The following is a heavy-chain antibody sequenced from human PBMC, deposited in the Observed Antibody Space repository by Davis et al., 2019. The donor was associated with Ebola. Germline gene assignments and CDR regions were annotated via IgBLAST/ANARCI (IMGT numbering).Heavy chain of an antibody. CDR1: GGSFSGYY. J-gene: IGHJ6*02. CDR2: INHSGST. CDR3: ARGWGYCSSTSCYSLYYGMDV. D-gene: IGHD2-2*01. V-gene: IGHV4-34*01. Sequence: SETLSLTCAVYGGSFSGYYWSWIRQPPGKGLEWIGEINHSGSTNYNPPLKSRVSISVDTSKNQFSLKLSSVTAADTAVYYCARGWGYCSSTSCYSLYYGMDVWGQGTTVTVSS.